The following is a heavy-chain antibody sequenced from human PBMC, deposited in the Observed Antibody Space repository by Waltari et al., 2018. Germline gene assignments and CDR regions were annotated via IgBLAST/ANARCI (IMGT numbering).Heavy chain of an antibody. CDR1: GCTFSLHG. CDR2: IRNDGGSE. Sequence: QVQLVESGGGVVQLGGSLRLSCAASGCTFSLHGMQWGRQAPGKGLEWVAFIRNDGGSEYYDESVKGRFTISRDNSKNMVYLQLYSLRLDDTAVYYCTKGGTSFDFWGQGALVTVSS. J-gene: IGHJ4*02. V-gene: IGHV3-30*02. CDR3: TKGGTSFDF. D-gene: IGHD1-26*01.